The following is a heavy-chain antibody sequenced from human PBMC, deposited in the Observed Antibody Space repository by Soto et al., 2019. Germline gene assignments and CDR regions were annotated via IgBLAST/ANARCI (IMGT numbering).Heavy chain of an antibody. CDR2: INHSGST. J-gene: IGHJ4*02. CDR3: ARLPSRHLVDY. D-gene: IGHD3-3*02. Sequence: PSETLSLTCAFYCGSFIGYYWSWIRQPPGKGLEWIGEINHSGSTNYNPSLKSRVTISVDTSKNQFSLNLRSVTAADTAVYYCARLPSRHLVDYWGQGTLVTVSS. CDR1: CGSFIGYY. V-gene: IGHV4-34*01.